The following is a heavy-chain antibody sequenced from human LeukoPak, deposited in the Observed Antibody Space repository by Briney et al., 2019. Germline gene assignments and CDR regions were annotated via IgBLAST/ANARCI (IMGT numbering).Heavy chain of an antibody. CDR2: IIPIFGTA. CDR3: ARGGDVGSTPYSMNIAARHTTRGPFDY. Sequence: SVKVSCKASGGTFSSYAISWVRQALGQGLEWMGGIIPIFGTANYAQKFQGRVTITTDESTSTAYMELSSLRSEDTAVYYCARGGDVGSTPYSMNIAARHTTRGPFDYWGQGTLVTVSS. CDR1: GGTFSSYA. V-gene: IGHV1-69*05. D-gene: IGHD6-6*01. J-gene: IGHJ4*02.